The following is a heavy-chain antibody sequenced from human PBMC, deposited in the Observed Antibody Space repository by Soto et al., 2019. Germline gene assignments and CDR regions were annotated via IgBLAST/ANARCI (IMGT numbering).Heavy chain of an antibody. J-gene: IGHJ4*02. Sequence: PSETLSLTCAVSGGSISSGGYSWGWIRQPPGKGLEWIGYIYHSGSTYYNPSLKSRVTISVDRSKNQFSLKLSSVTAADTAVYYCARAVPHCTDGVCYDGFYYFDYWGQGTLVTVSS. CDR1: GGSISSGGYS. V-gene: IGHV4-30-2*01. D-gene: IGHD2-8*01. CDR3: ARAVPHCTDGVCYDGFYYFDY. CDR2: IYHSGST.